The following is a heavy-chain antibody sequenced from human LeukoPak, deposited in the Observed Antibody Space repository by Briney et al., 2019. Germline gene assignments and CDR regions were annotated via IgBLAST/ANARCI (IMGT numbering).Heavy chain of an antibody. CDR3: ARDLTQWLGDHHFDY. J-gene: IGHJ4*02. CDR2: IYYSGST. V-gene: IGHV4-59*12. CDR1: GGSISSYY. D-gene: IGHD6-19*01. Sequence: SETLSLTCTVSGGSISSYYWSWIRQPPGKGLEWIGYIYYSGSTNYNPSLKSRVTISVDTSKNQFSLQLNSVTPEDTAVYYCARDLTQWLGDHHFDYWGQGTLVTVSS.